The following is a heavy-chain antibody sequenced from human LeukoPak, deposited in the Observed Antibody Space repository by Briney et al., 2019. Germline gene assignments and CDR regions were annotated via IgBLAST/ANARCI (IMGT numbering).Heavy chain of an antibody. V-gene: IGHV4-39*01. CDR1: GASVTSGSFY. CDR3: ARHSGSRSLSRPFDP. CDR2: VYYTGST. Sequence: TASETLSLTCSVSGASVTSGSFYWAWLRQSPGKGLEWIATVYYTGSTYYDPSLKSRVSISIDTSKNQFSLNVKSVSAADSAVYYCARHSGSRSLSRPFDPWGQGTLVTVTS. J-gene: IGHJ5*02. D-gene: IGHD3-10*01.